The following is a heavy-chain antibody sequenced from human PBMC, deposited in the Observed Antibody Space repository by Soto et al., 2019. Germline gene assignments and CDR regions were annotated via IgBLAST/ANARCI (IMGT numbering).Heavy chain of an antibody. Sequence: ASVKVSCKASGYTFTSYAIHWVRQAPGQRLEWMGWIDAGNGNTKYSQKFQGRVTISRDTSASTAYMELSSLRSDDTAVYYCARDNYTSGWGDSWGQGTLVTVSS. V-gene: IGHV1-3*01. CDR1: GYTFTSYA. CDR3: ARDNYTSGWGDS. D-gene: IGHD6-19*01. CDR2: IDAGNGNT. J-gene: IGHJ4*02.